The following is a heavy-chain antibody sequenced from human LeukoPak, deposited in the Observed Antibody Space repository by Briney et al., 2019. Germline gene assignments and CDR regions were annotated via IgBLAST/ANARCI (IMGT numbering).Heavy chain of an antibody. CDR1: GYTFTSYG. CDR2: ISAYNGNT. D-gene: IGHD3-22*01. Sequence: GASVKVSCKASGYTFTSYGISWVRQAPGQGLECMGWISAYNGNTNYAQKLQGRVTMTTDTSTSTAYMELRSLRSDDTAVYYCARVFSVVAMNNWFDPWGQGTLVTVSS. CDR3: ARVFSVVAMNNWFDP. V-gene: IGHV1-18*01. J-gene: IGHJ5*02.